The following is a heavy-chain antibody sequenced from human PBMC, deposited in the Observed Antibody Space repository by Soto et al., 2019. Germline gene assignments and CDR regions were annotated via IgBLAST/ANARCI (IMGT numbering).Heavy chain of an antibody. J-gene: IGHJ6*02. CDR3: ARSGSSSFYYCYGMDV. CDR2: IYYSGST. Sequence: SETLSLTCTVSGGSISSGGYYWSWIRQHPGKGLEWIGYIYYSGSTYYNPSLKNRVTISVDTSKNQFSLKLSSVTAADTAVYYCARSGSSSFYYCYGMDVWGQGTTVTVSS. V-gene: IGHV4-31*03. D-gene: IGHD6-6*01. CDR1: GGSISSGGYY.